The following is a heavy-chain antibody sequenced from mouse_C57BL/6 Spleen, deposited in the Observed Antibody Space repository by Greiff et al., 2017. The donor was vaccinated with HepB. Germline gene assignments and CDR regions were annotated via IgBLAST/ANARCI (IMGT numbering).Heavy chain of an antibody. CDR1: GYTFTDYY. D-gene: IGHD1-1*01. J-gene: IGHJ3*01. CDR2: IYPGSGNT. Sequence: QVQLQQSGAELVRPGASVKLSCKASGYTFTDYYINWVKQGPGQGLEWIARIYPGSGNTYYNEKFKGKATLTAEKSSSTAYMQLSSLTSEDSAVYFCARDYYYGSSYTWFAYWGQGTLVTVSA. V-gene: IGHV1-76*01. CDR3: ARDYYYGSSYTWFAY.